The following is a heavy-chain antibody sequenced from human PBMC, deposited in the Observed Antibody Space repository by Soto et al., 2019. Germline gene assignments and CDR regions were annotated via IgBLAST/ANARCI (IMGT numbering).Heavy chain of an antibody. CDR3: ASGYYDILTGRDTKYYFDY. Sequence: PSETLSLTCTVSGGSISSSSYYWGWIRQPPGKGLEWIGYIYYSGSTYYNPSLKSRVTISVDTSKNQFSLNLSSVTAADTAVYYCASGYYDILTGRDTKYYFDYWGQGALVTVSS. CDR2: IYYSGST. D-gene: IGHD3-9*01. CDR1: GGSISSSSYY. J-gene: IGHJ4*02. V-gene: IGHV4-30-4*08.